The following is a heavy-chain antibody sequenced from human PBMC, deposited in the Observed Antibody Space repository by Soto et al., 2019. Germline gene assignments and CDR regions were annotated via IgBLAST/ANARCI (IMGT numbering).Heavy chain of an antibody. V-gene: IGHV2-5*02. CDR3: VRDSVGWYGFDY. D-gene: IGHD6-19*01. CDR1: GFSLSTRGVG. CDR2: IYWDDDK. Sequence: QITLKESGPTLVKPTQPLTLTCTFSGFSLSTRGVGVGWIRQPPEKALEWLALIYWDDDKRYSPSLKSRLTTTKDISKDQVVLTMTNMDPVDTATYYRVRDSVGWYGFDYGGQGTLVTVSS. J-gene: IGHJ4*02.